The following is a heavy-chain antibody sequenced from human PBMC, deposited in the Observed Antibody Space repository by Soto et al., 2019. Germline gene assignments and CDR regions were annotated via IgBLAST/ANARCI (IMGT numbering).Heavy chain of an antibody. J-gene: IGHJ6*02. Sequence: QVQLVESGGGVVQPGRSLRLSCAASGFTFSSYGMHWVRQAPGKGLEWVAVIWYDGSNKYYADSVKGRFTISRDNSKNXLXLLXNTLRAEDTAVYYCARGGGWQQLPHTQSFYYGMDVWGQGTTVTVSS. CDR2: IWYDGSNK. V-gene: IGHV3-33*01. D-gene: IGHD6-13*01. CDR3: ARGGGWQQLPHTQSFYYGMDV. CDR1: GFTFSSYG.